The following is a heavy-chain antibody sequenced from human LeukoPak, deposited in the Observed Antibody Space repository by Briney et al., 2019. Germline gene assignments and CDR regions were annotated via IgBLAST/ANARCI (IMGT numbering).Heavy chain of an antibody. CDR3: AKDRPPNYSSRQGFSDNWFDP. CDR1: GFTFNTYA. V-gene: IGHV3-23*01. D-gene: IGHD2-2*01. Sequence: PGGSLRLSRTASGFTFNTYAMTWVRQLPGKGLEWVSTVSDSGDLTYYADSVKGRFTISRDNSRNTLYLQMNSLRVEDTAVYYCAKDRPPNYSSRQGFSDNWFDPWGQGTLVTVSS. J-gene: IGHJ5*02. CDR2: VSDSGDLT.